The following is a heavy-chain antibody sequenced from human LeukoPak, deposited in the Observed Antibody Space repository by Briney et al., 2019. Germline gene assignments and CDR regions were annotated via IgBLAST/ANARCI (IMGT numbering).Heavy chain of an antibody. D-gene: IGHD2-21*01. CDR3: ARVPDFIARPCDS. CDR1: GGSFSGNY. Sequence: SETLSLTCAVYGGSFSGNYWSLMRQTPGRGLEWIGESSPTGDITGYNPSLKGRATISVDSSKKQFSLKLTAMTAADTGVYYCARVPDFIARPCDSWGPGTLVTVSS. CDR2: SSPTGDIT. J-gene: IGHJ4*02. V-gene: IGHV4-34*01.